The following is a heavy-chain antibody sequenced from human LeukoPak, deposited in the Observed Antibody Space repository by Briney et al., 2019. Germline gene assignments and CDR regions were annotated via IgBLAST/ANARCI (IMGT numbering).Heavy chain of an antibody. V-gene: IGHV3-23*01. CDR1: GITFSDTW. J-gene: IGHJ4*02. Sequence: GGSLRLSCAASGITFSDTWMSWVRRAPGKGLEWVSGISGSGANTYYADSVKGRFTISRDNSKNTLYLQMNSLRAEDTAVYYCAKSSNPYAPGSYYAFFDYWGQGTLVTVSS. CDR2: ISGSGANT. D-gene: IGHD3-10*01. CDR3: AKSSNPYAPGSYYAFFDY.